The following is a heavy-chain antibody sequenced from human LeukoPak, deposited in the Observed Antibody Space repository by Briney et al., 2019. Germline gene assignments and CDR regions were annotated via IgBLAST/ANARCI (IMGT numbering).Heavy chain of an antibody. CDR3: AKGGYGGYYYYGMDV. V-gene: IGHV3-30*04. CDR1: GFTFSSYA. CDR2: ISYDGSNK. J-gene: IGHJ6*04. Sequence: GGSLRLSCAASGFTFSSYAMHWVRQAPGKGLEWVAVISYDGSNKYYADSVKGRFTISRDNSKNTLYLQMNSLRAEDTAVYYCAKGGYGGYYYYGMDVWGKGTTVTVSS. D-gene: IGHD4-23*01.